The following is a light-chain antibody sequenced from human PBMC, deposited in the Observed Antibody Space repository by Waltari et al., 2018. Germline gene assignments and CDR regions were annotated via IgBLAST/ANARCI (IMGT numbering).Light chain of an antibody. CDR3: QQYNNWPLT. CDR2: GAS. J-gene: IGKJ4*01. CDR1: RSVSFK. V-gene: IGKV3-15*01. Sequence: EILLTQSPATLSVSPGEGATLSCRASRSVSFKLAWYQQKPCQAPRLLIYGASNRATGVPARFSGGGSGTEFTLTITRLQSEDFSVYYCQQYNNWPLTFGGGTKVEIK.